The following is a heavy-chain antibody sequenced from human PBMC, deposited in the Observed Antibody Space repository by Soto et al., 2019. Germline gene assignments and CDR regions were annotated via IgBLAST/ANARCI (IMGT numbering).Heavy chain of an antibody. CDR3: AREHLAYCGGDCYLGPDAFDI. D-gene: IGHD2-21*02. V-gene: IGHV3-33*01. CDR2: IWYDGSNK. Sequence: QPGGSLRLSCAASGFTFSSYGMHWVRQAPGKGLEWVAVIWYDGSNKYYADSVKGRFTISRDNSKNTLYLQMDSLRAEDTAVYYCAREHLAYCGGDCYLGPDAFDIWGQGTMVTVSS. J-gene: IGHJ3*02. CDR1: GFTFSSYG.